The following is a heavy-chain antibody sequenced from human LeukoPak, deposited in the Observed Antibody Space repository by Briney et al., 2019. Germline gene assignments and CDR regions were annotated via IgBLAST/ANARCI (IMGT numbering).Heavy chain of an antibody. CDR2: ISSSSSYI. V-gene: IGHV3-21*01. D-gene: IGHD3-22*01. J-gene: IGHJ6*02. CDR3: ARDLTPLGYYDSSGYPIYYYGMDV. Sequence: GSLRLSCAASGFTFSSYSMNWVRQAPGKGLEWGSSISSSSSYIYYADSVKGRFTISRDNAKNSLYLQMNSLRAEDTAVYYCARDLTPLGYYDSSGYPIYYYGMDVWGQGTTVTVSS. CDR1: GFTFSSYS.